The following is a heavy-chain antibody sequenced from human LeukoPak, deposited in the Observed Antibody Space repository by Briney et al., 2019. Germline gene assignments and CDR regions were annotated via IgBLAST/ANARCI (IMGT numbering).Heavy chain of an antibody. Sequence: ASVKVSCKASGYTFTSYGISWVRQAPGQGLEWMGWISAYNGNTNYAQKLQGRVTMTTDTSTSTAYMELRSLRPDDTAVYYCARDSPRRRFIVGAEGFDYWGQGTLVTVSS. CDR3: ARDSPRRRFIVGAEGFDY. J-gene: IGHJ4*02. D-gene: IGHD1-26*01. V-gene: IGHV1-18*01. CDR1: GYTFTSYG. CDR2: ISAYNGNT.